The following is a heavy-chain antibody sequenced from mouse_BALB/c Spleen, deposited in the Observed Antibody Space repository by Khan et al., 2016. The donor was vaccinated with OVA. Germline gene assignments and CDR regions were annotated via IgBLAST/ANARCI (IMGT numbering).Heavy chain of an antibody. CDR2: ISYSGST. CDR1: GYSITSDYA. CDR3: ARDGSRYNYAMDY. D-gene: IGHD2-3*01. Sequence: EVQLQESGPDLVKPSQSLSLTCTVTGYSITSDYAWNWIRQFPGNTLEWMGYISYSGSTNYNPSLKSRISITRDTSKNQFILQLNSVTTEDTATYYCARDGSRYNYAMDYWGQGTSVTVSS. V-gene: IGHV3-2*02. J-gene: IGHJ4*01.